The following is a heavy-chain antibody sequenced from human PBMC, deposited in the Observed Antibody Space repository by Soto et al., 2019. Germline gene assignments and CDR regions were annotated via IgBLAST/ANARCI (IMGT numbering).Heavy chain of an antibody. CDR2: FGTPDQT. V-gene: IGHV3-23*01. CDR3: ARDGINGNGMFDWFDP. J-gene: IGHJ5*02. Sequence: EVELLQSGGGLVQPGGSLRLSCVDSGLSFSIYAFNWVRQAPGKGLEWVSTFGTPDQTYYADSVKGRFTISRDDSRSTLYLHMSSLRAEDTAMYYCARDGINGNGMFDWFDPWGHGTLVTVSS. CDR1: GLSFSIYA. D-gene: IGHD2-8*01.